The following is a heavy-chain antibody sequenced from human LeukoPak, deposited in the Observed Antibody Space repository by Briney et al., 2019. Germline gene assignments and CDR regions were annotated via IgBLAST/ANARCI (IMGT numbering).Heavy chain of an antibody. D-gene: IGHD1-20*01. CDR3: ARGSNWNYDDYYYMDV. V-gene: IGHV4-34*01. CDR1: WGSFSGYY. CDR2: INHSGST. J-gene: IGHJ6*03. Sequence: SETLSLTCAVCWGSFSGYYWSWIRQPPAKGLEWIGEINHSGSTNYNPSLKSRVTISVDTSKNEFSLQLSSVTAADTAGYYCARGSNWNYDDYYYMDVWGKGTTVTVSS.